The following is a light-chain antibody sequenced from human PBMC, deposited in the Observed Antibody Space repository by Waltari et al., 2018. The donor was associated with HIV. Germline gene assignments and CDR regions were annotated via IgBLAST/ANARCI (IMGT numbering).Light chain of an antibody. CDR1: IRDFGSYNI. Sequence: QSALTQPASVSVSPGQSITISCTGTIRDFGSYNIVSSYQQHPGKAPKLMIYEGSKRPSGVSNRFSGSKSGNTASLTISGLQAEDEADYYCCSYAGSSTLEVFGGGTKLTVL. V-gene: IGLV2-23*01. J-gene: IGLJ2*01. CDR2: EGS. CDR3: CSYAGSSTLEV.